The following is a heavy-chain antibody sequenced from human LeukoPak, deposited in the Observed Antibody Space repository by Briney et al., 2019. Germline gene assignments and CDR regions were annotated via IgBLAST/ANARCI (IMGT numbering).Heavy chain of an antibody. D-gene: IGHD1-26*01. CDR3: ARGEREIDY. Sequence: GGSLRLSCAASGFPFSDYVMHWVRQAPGKGLEWVSVIRYDGNNKYYADSVKGRFTISRDNAKNSLYLQMNSLRAEDTAVYYCARGEREIDYWGQGTLVTVSS. J-gene: IGHJ4*02. V-gene: IGHV3-33*01. CDR2: IRYDGNNK. CDR1: GFPFSDYV.